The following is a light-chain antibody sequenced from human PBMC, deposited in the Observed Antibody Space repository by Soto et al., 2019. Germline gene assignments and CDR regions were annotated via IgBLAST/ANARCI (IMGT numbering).Light chain of an antibody. Sequence: ALTQPASVSGSPGQSITISCTGTSSDVGGYNYVSWYQQHPGKAPKLMIYDVSNRPSGVSNRFSGSKSGNTASLTISCLQAEDEADYYCSSYTSSSTLLYVFGTGTKVTVL. J-gene: IGLJ1*01. CDR3: SSYTSSSTLLYV. CDR2: DVS. V-gene: IGLV2-14*01. CDR1: SSDVGGYNY.